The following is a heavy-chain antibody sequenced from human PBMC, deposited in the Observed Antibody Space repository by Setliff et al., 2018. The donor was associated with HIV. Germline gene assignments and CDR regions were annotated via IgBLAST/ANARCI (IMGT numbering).Heavy chain of an antibody. CDR1: GYSFINYA. CDR2: INTQTGSP. D-gene: IGHD3-16*01. Sequence: ASVKVSCKTSGYSFINYAINWVRQAPGQGLQWMGWINTQTGSPTYAQAFTGRFVFSVDSTVTTAYLQISGLKADDTAVYYCARALYGEYGGVLNWLDPWGQGTLVTVSS. J-gene: IGHJ5*02. V-gene: IGHV7-4-1*02. CDR3: ARALYGEYGGVLNWLDP.